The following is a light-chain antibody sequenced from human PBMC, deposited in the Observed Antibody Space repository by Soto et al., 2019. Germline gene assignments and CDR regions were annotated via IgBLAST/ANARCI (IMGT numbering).Light chain of an antibody. CDR2: GAS. V-gene: IGKV3-20*01. Sequence: EIVLTQSPGTLSLSPGERATLSCRASQSVSTTYLAWYQHKPGQAPRLLIHGASNRATGIPDKFSGSGSGRDFTLTISRLVPEDFAVYYCQQYAASRTWTFGQGTKVEIK. CDR1: QSVSTTY. J-gene: IGKJ1*01. CDR3: QQYAASRTWT.